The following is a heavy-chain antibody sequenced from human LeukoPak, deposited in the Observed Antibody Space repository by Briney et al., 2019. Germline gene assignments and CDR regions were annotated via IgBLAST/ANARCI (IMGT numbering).Heavy chain of an antibody. D-gene: IGHD3-22*01. CDR2: IYYSGST. V-gene: IGHV4-39*07. CDR1: GGSISSSSYY. Sequence: SETLSLTCTVSGGSISSSSYYWGWIRQPPGKGLEWIGSIYYSGSTYYNPSLRGRVTISVDTSKNQFSLNLNSVTAADTAVYYCARDFYYDSSVYDSWGQGTLVTVSS. J-gene: IGHJ4*02. CDR3: ARDFYYDSSVYDS.